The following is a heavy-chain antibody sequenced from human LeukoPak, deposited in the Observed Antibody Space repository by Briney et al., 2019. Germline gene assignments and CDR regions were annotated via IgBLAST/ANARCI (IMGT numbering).Heavy chain of an antibody. CDR3: ARRYYDILTGYYPASRERYFDY. J-gene: IGHJ4*02. CDR2: ISAYNGNT. CDR1: GYTFTSYG. V-gene: IGHV1-18*04. Sequence: GASVKVSCKASGYTFTSYGISWVRQAPGHGLEWMGWISAYNGNTNYAQKLQGRVTMTTDTSTSTAYMELRSLRSDDTAVYYCARRYYDILTGYYPASRERYFDYWGQGTLVTVSS. D-gene: IGHD3-9*01.